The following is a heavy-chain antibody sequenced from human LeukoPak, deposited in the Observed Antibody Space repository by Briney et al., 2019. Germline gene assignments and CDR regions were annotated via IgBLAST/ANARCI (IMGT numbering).Heavy chain of an antibody. J-gene: IGHJ4*02. CDR1: GGSISSSSYY. D-gene: IGHD2-15*01. Sequence: SETLSLTCTVSGGSISSSSYYWGWIRQPPGKGLEWIGSIYYSGSTYYNPSLKSRVTISVDTSKNQFSLKLSSVTAADTAVYYCARHRSPYIVVVVAATLPYIDYWGQGTLVTVSP. V-gene: IGHV4-39*01. CDR3: ARHRSPYIVVVVAATLPYIDY. CDR2: IYYSGST.